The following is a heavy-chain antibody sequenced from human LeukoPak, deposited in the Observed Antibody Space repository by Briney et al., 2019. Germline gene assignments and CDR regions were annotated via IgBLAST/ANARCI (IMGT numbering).Heavy chain of an antibody. CDR2: IWYDGSNK. CDR3: ARGSWYQYYFDY. CDR1: GFTFSSYG. V-gene: IGHV3-33*01. Sequence: PGGSLRLSCAASGFTFSSYGMHWVRQAPGKGLEWVAVIWYDGSNKYYADSVKGRFTITRDNSKNTLYLQMNSLRAEDTAVYYCARGSWYQYYFDYWGQGTLVTVSS. J-gene: IGHJ4*02. D-gene: IGHD6-13*01.